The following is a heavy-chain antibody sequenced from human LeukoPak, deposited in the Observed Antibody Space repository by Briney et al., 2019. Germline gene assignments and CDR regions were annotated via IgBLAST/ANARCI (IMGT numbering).Heavy chain of an antibody. J-gene: IGHJ6*03. Sequence: PGGSLRLSCAASGFTFSSYSMNWVRQAPGKGLEWVSAISGSGGSTYYADSVKGRFTIPRDNSKNTLYLQMNSLRAEDTAVYYCAKAEPEYSSSWYTSYYYYYMDVWGKGTTVTVSS. CDR2: ISGSGGST. CDR3: AKAEPEYSSSWYTSYYYYYMDV. CDR1: GFTFSSYS. D-gene: IGHD6-13*01. V-gene: IGHV3-23*01.